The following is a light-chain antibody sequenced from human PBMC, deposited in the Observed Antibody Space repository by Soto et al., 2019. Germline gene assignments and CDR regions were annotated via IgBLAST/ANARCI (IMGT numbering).Light chain of an antibody. CDR3: SSYSRSSFYV. J-gene: IGLJ1*01. V-gene: IGLV2-14*01. Sequence: QSVLTQPASVSGSPGQSITISCTGTSSDVGGYNYVSWYQQHPGKAPKLMIXXXXNRPSGVSNRFSCSESGNTASLTISGLQAEDEADYYCSSYSRSSFYVFGTGTKVTVL. CDR2: XXX. CDR1: SSDVGGYNY.